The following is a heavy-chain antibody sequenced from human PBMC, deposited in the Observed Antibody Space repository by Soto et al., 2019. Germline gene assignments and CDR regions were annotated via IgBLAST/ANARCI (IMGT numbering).Heavy chain of an antibody. CDR3: ARPQEYTYNTIGFAP. Sequence: RASVKVSCKASGYTVTTYAIHWVRQAPGQRLEWMGWINTGNGNTKYSQKFQGRVTITRDTSANTVYMELSSLRSEDTAVYYCARPQEYTYNTIGFAPGGQGTLVTVS. J-gene: IGHJ5*02. D-gene: IGHD2-8*01. CDR1: GYTVTTYA. V-gene: IGHV1-3*04. CDR2: INTGNGNT.